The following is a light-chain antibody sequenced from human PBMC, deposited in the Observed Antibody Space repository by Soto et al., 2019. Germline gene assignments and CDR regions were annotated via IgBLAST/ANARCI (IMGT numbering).Light chain of an antibody. V-gene: IGKV3-15*01. CDR1: QSINSN. CDR2: GAS. J-gene: IGKJ4*01. CDR3: QQYGYSPT. Sequence: EIVMTQSPATLSVSPGERATLSCRASQSINSNLAWYQQKPGQAPRLLIFGASTRATGIPARFSGSGSGTDFTLTISRLEPEDFAVYYCQQYGYSPTFGGGTKVDIK.